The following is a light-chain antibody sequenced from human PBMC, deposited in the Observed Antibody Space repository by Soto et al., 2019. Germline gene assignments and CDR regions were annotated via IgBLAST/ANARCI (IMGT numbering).Light chain of an antibody. Sequence: EILLTQSPAPLSLSPGERATLSCRASPSVSNYLAWYQQKPGHAHRLLISDASNRATGIPVRVSGSGSGTDFTLTISSLDPEDVAVYYCQRRTRWPPQFTFGPGTKVDIK. CDR1: PSVSNY. J-gene: IGKJ3*01. CDR3: QRRTRWPPQFT. CDR2: DAS. V-gene: IGKV3-11*01.